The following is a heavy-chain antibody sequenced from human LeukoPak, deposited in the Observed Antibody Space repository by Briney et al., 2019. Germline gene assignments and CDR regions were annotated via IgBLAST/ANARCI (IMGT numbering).Heavy chain of an antibody. CDR3: ARATAGGVLRFLEWFGYYFDY. Sequence: PSETLSLTCTVSGGPVSSGSYYRSWIRQPPGKGLEWIGEIYYSGSTNYNPSLKSRVTISVDTSKNQFSLKLSSVTAADTAVYYCARATAGGVLRFLEWFGYYFDYWGQGTLVTVSS. V-gene: IGHV4-61*01. J-gene: IGHJ4*02. CDR2: IYYSGST. CDR1: GGPVSSGSYY. D-gene: IGHD3-3*01.